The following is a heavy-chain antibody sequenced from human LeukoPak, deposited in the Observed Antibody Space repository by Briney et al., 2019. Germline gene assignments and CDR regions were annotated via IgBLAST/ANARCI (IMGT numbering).Heavy chain of an antibody. J-gene: IGHJ3*02. CDR1: VCTFSGYR. D-gene: IGHD1-26*01. CDR3: ARVLGIPDALDI. Sequence: PGGSLRLSCAACVCTFSGYRMNWGRQAPGKGLEWVSSISSSSSYIYSADSMKGRFTISRDNAKNSPYLQMNSLRAEDTAVYYCARVLGIPDALDIWGQGTMVTVSS. V-gene: IGHV3-21*01. CDR2: ISSSSSYI.